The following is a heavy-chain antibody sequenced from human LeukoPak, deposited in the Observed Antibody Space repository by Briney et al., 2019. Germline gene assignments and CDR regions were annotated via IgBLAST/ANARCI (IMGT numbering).Heavy chain of an antibody. CDR3: AGDQDGSGWELLGDAFDI. V-gene: IGHV3-30-3*01. D-gene: IGHD1-26*01. J-gene: IGHJ3*02. CDR1: GFTFSSYA. Sequence: GRSLRLSCAASGFTFSSYAMHWVRQAPGKGLEWVAVISYDGSNKYYADSVKGRFTISRDNAKNSLYLQMNSLRAEDTAVYYCAGDQDGSGWELLGDAFDIWGQGTMVTVSS. CDR2: ISYDGSNK.